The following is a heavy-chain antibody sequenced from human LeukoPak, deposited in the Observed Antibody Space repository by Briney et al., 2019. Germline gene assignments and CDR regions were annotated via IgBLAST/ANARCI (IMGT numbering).Heavy chain of an antibody. D-gene: IGHD3-9*01. CDR2: IIPIFGTA. J-gene: IGHJ4*02. CDR1: GGTFSSYA. V-gene: IGHV1-69*13. Sequence: SVKVSCKASGGTFSSYAISWVRQAPGQGLEWMGGIIPIFGTANYAQKFQGRVTITADESTSTAYMELSSLRSEDTAVYYCARDQYYDILTGYSPFDYWGQGTLVTVSS. CDR3: ARDQYYDILTGYSPFDY.